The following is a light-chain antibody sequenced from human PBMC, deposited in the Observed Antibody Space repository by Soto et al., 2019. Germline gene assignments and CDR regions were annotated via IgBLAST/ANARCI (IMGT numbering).Light chain of an antibody. CDR2: AAS. CDR3: QQYNKYPPT. CDR1: QDITIS. V-gene: IGKV1-16*02. Sequence: DIQMTQSPSSLSASVGDRVTITCRASQDITISLAWFQQRPGSAPRALIYAASNLQPGVPSKVTGIGFGNNSHLTINTLHLKDFGTYSCQQYNKYPPTFDKGTNLK. J-gene: IGKJ2*01.